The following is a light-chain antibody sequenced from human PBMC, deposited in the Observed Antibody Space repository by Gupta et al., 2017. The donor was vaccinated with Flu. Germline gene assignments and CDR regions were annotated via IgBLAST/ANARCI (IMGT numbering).Light chain of an antibody. CDR1: KLGERY. J-gene: IGLJ2*01. Sequence: GKTATSTGTGEKLGERYVCWYQQKSGQSPLLVISKDTKRPSGIPERFSAANSGNTATLTISGTQDIDAADDFCQARDSATASVVFGGGTKLTVL. V-gene: IGLV3-1*01. CDR3: QARDSATASVV. CDR2: KDT.